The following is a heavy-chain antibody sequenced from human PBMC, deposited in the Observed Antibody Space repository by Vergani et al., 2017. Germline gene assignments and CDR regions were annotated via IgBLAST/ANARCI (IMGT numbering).Heavy chain of an antibody. CDR3: ARDXEGTTGTWYYYYYGMDV. D-gene: IGHD4-11*01. CDR1: GFTFSSYS. Sequence: EVQLVESGGGLVKPGGSLRLSCAASGFTFSSYSMNWVRQAPGKGLEWVSSISSSSSYIYYADSVKGRFTISRDNAKNSLYLQMNSLRAEDTAVYYCARDXEGTTGTWYYYYYGMDVWGQGTTVTVSS. CDR2: ISSSSSYI. J-gene: IGHJ6*02. V-gene: IGHV3-21*01.